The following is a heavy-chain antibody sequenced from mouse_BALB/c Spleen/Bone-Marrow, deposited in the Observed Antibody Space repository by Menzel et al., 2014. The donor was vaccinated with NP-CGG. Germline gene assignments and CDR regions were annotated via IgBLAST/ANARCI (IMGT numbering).Heavy chain of an antibody. Sequence: EVKLVESGGGLVQPGGSLKLSCAASGFDFSRYWMTWVRQAPGKGLEWIGEINPARSTINYTPSLKDKFIISRDNAKNTRYLQMSKVRSEDTALYYSAKNNYYTYVAYWGQGTLVTVSA. J-gene: IGHJ3*01. CDR2: INPARSTI. D-gene: IGHD1-1*01. CDR3: AKNNYYTYVAY. CDR1: GFDFSRYW. V-gene: IGHV4-1*02.